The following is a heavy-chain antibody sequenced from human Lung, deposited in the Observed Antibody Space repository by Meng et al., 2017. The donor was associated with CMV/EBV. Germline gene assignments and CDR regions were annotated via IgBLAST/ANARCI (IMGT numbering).Heavy chain of an antibody. CDR2: ISNSGITT. CDR1: GFTFSSYE. V-gene: IGHV3-48*03. Sequence: GGSLRLSCAASGFTFSSYEMNWVRQAPGKGLEWVSYISNSGITTYYADSVKGRFTISRDNAKNSLFLQINSLRAEDTAVYYCARSAMDYNPYFDYWGQG. D-gene: IGHD1-1*01. J-gene: IGHJ4*02. CDR3: ARSAMDYNPYFDY.